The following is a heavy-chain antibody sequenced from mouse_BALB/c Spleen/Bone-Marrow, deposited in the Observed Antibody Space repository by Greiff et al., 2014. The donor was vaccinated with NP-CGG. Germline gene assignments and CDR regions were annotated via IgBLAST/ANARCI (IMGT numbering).Heavy chain of an antibody. CDR2: ISTYYGDA. V-gene: IGHV1S137*01. J-gene: IGHJ3*01. D-gene: IGHD2-1*01. Sequence: VQLQQSGAELVRPGVSVKISCKGSGYTFTDYAMHWVKQSHAKSLEWIGVISTYYGDASYNQKFKGKATMTVDKSSSTAYMELARLTSEYSAIYYCAREGGNFPWFAYWGQGTLVTVSA. CDR3: AREGGNFPWFAY. CDR1: GYTFTDYA.